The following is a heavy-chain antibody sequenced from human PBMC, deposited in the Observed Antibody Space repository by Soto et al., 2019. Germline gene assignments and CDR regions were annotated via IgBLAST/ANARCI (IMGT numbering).Heavy chain of an antibody. CDR3: ARDLRTLTY. J-gene: IGHJ4*02. CDR1: GLTFSNYW. V-gene: IGHV3-7*01. CDR2: IKPDGSEK. Sequence: EVQLVESGGGLVQPGGSLRLSCAASGLTFSNYWMTWVRQAPGKGLEWVVNIKPDGSEKYYVDSVKGRFTISRDDAENSLYLQMNSLRAEDTAVYYCARDLRTLTYWGQGTLVTVSS.